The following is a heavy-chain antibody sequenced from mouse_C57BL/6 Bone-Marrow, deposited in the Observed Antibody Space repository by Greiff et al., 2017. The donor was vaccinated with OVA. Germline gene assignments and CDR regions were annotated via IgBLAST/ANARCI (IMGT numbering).Heavy chain of an antibody. D-gene: IGHD2-5*01. J-gene: IGHJ3*01. CDR3: ARRYSNYPGFAG. CDR2: IDSSDSET. Sequence: QVQLQQPGAELVRPGSSVKLSCKASGYTFTSYWMHWVKQRPIQGLEWIGSIDSSDSETHYNQKFKDKATLTEDKSYSTAYRQFSSLTSEDSAVYYCARRYSNYPGFAGWGQGTMVTVSA. V-gene: IGHV1-52*01. CDR1: GYTFTSYW.